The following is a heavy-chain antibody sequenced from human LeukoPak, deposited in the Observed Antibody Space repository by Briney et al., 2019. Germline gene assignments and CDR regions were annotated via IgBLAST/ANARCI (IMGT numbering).Heavy chain of an antibody. D-gene: IGHD5-24*01. CDR2: IIYSGGT. J-gene: IGHJ4*02. CDR1: GGSISSYY. Sequence: PSETLSLTCTVSGGSISSYYWSWIRQPPGKGLEWIGYIIYSGGTNYNPSLKSRVTISVDTSKNQFSLKLSSVTAADTAVYFCARQPGGEMANALDYWGQGTLVTVSS. CDR3: ARQPGGEMANALDY. V-gene: IGHV4-59*08.